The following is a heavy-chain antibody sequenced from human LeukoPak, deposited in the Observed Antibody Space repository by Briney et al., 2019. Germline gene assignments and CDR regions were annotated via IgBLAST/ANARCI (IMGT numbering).Heavy chain of an antibody. Sequence: SETLSLTCAVYGGSFSGYCWSWIRQPPGKGLEWIGEINHSGSTNYNPSLKSRVTISVDTSKNQFSLKLSSVTAADTAVYYCARGGWKYFDYWGQGTLVTVSS. V-gene: IGHV4-34*01. CDR2: INHSGST. CDR3: ARGGWKYFDY. J-gene: IGHJ4*02. D-gene: IGHD1-1*01. CDR1: GGSFSGYC.